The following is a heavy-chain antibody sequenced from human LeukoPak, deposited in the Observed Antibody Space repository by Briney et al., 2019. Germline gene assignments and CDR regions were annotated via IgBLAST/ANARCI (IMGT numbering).Heavy chain of an antibody. J-gene: IGHJ4*02. CDR2: ISGSGGST. Sequence: GGSLRLSCAASGFTFSSYVINWVRQAPGKGLEWVSAISGSGGSTYYAGSVKGRFTISRDNSKNTLYLQMNSLRAEDTAVYYCAKRSKLSCSSTSCPLDYWGQGTLVTVSS. V-gene: IGHV3-23*01. CDR1: GFTFSSYV. D-gene: IGHD2-2*01. CDR3: AKRSKLSCSSTSCPLDY.